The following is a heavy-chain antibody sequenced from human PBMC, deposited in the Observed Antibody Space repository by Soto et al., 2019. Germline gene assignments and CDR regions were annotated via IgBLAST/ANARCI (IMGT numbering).Heavy chain of an antibody. D-gene: IGHD3-10*01. CDR1: GESFSGYY. CDR2: IHDSGST. J-gene: IGHJ6*02. CDR3: ARRAIRGVVIGMDV. Sequence: SETLSLTCAVYGESFSGYYWSWIRQPPGKGLEWIGEIHDSGSTNYNPSLKSRLIISVDTSRNQFSLKLSSVTAADTAVYYCARRAIRGVVIGMDVWGQGTTVTVSS. V-gene: IGHV4-34*01.